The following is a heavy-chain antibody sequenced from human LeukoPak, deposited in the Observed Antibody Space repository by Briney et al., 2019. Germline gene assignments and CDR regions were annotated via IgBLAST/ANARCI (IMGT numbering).Heavy chain of an antibody. J-gene: IGHJ4*02. CDR1: GYTFTSYD. Sequence: ASVKVSCKASGYTFTSYDINWVRQATGQGLEWMGWMNPNSGNTGYAQKLQGRVTITRNTSISTAYMELSSLRSEDTAVYYCAREDDGDWFFDYWGQGTLVTVSS. CDR3: AREDDGDWFFDY. V-gene: IGHV1-8*03. CDR2: MNPNSGNT. D-gene: IGHD3-9*01.